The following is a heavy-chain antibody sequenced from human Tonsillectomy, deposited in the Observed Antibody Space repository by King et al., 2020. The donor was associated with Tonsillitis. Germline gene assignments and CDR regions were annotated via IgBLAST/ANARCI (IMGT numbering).Heavy chain of an antibody. Sequence: QLVQSGAEVKKPGESLKISCKGSGYRFTDYYIGWVRQMPGKGLEWMGIIYPDDSDTTYSPSFQGQVTISADKSISTAFLQWSRLKASDTAIYYCARHLGRIPVGHPNFTSSDGASWGQGTLVTVSS. CDR2: IYPDDSDT. D-gene: IGHD2-8*02. V-gene: IGHV5-51*01. CDR1: GYRFTDYY. J-gene: IGHJ5*02. CDR3: ARHLGRIPVGHPNFTSSDGAS.